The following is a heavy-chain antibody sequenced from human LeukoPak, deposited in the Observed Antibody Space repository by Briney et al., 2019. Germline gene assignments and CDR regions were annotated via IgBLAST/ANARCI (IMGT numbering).Heavy chain of an antibody. V-gene: IGHV3-30-3*01. CDR2: ISYDGSSK. Sequence: GRSLRLSCAASGFTFSSYAMHWVRQAPGKGLQWVTFISYDGSSKYYADSVKGRFTISRDNSKNTLYLQMNSLRAEDTAVYYCARGEYSGYETLDYWGQGTLVTVSS. CDR1: GFTFSSYA. CDR3: ARGEYSGYETLDY. D-gene: IGHD5-12*01. J-gene: IGHJ4*02.